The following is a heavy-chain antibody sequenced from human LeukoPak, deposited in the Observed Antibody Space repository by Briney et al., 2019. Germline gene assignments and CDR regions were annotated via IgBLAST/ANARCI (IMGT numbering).Heavy chain of an antibody. CDR2: ISSSSSTI. V-gene: IGHV3-48*01. J-gene: IGHJ5*02. CDR1: GFTFSSYS. D-gene: IGHD6-13*01. Sequence: PGGSLRLSCAASGFTFSSYSMNWVRQAPGKGLEWVSYISSSSSTIYYADSVKGRFTISRDNAKNSLYLQMNSLRAEDTAVYYCARVRAAGKNWFDPWGQGTLVTVSS. CDR3: ARVRAAGKNWFDP.